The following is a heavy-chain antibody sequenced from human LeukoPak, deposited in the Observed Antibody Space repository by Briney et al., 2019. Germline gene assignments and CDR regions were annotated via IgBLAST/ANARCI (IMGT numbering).Heavy chain of an antibody. CDR1: GYTFTSYD. Sequence: GASVKVSCKASGYTFTSYDINWVRQATGQGLEWMGWMNPNSGNTGYAQKFQGRVTMTRNTPISTAYMELSSLRSEDTAVYYCARGDEYSSSSVSYYGMDVWGQGTTVTVSS. CDR2: MNPNSGNT. V-gene: IGHV1-8*01. CDR3: ARGDEYSSSSVSYYGMDV. J-gene: IGHJ6*02. D-gene: IGHD6-6*01.